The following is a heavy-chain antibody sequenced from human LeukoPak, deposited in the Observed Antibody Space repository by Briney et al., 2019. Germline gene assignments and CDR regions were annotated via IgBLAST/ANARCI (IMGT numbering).Heavy chain of an antibody. V-gene: IGHV4-34*01. CDR2: INHSGST. CDR1: GGSFSGYY. D-gene: IGHD5-12*01. J-gene: IGHJ4*02. Sequence: SETLSLTCAVYGGSFSGYYWSWIRQPPGKGLEWIGEINHSGSTNYNPSLKSRVTISVDTSKNQFSLKLSSVTAADTAVYYCARSATSGYASWYFDYWGQGTLVTVSS. CDR3: ARSATSGYASWYFDY.